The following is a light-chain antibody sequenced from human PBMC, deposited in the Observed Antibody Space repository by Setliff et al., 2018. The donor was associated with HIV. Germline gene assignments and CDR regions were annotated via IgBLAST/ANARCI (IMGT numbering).Light chain of an antibody. V-gene: IGLV2-18*02. Sequence: QSVLTQPPSVSGSPGQSVTISCTGTSSDVGRYSRVSWYQQPPGTAPKLMIYEVTNRPSGVPDRFSGSKSGSTASLTISGLQAEDEGDYYCSSHRSSSYVFGTGTKVTVL. J-gene: IGLJ1*01. CDR3: SSHRSSSYV. CDR2: EVT. CDR1: SSDVGRYSR.